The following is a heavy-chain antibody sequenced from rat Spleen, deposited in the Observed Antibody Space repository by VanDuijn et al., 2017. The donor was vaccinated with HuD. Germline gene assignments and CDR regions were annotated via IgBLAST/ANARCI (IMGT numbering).Heavy chain of an antibody. CDR3: ARPFARYASGYSYYFEY. D-gene: IGHD4-3*01. CDR2: TIYDGSGT. Sequence: EVQLVESGGGLVQPGRALKLSCAASGFTFSDYSMAWVRQAPKKGPEWVATTIYDGSGTYYRDSVRSRFTISRDNAESTLYLQMDNVRSKATATYYCARPFARYASGYSYYFEYWGQGVMVTVS. J-gene: IGHJ2*01. CDR1: GFTFSDYS. V-gene: IGHV5-17*01.